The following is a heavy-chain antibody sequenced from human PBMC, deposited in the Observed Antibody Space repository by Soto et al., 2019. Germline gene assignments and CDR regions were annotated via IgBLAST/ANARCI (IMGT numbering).Heavy chain of an antibody. CDR1: GFTFSSYE. CDR3: ARAIVVVPAAIRMGYYYGMDV. D-gene: IGHD2-2*02. J-gene: IGHJ6*02. CDR2: INHSGST. Sequence: GSLRLSCAASGFTFSSYEMNWVRQAPGKGPERIGEINHSGSTNYNPSLKSRVTISVDTSKNQFSLKLSSVTAADTAVYYCARAIVVVPAAIRMGYYYGMDVWGQGTTVTVSS. V-gene: IGHV4-34*01.